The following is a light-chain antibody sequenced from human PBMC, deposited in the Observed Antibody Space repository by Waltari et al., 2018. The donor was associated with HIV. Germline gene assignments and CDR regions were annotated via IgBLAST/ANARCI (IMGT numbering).Light chain of an antibody. V-gene: IGLV1-47*01. CDR3: ATWADILSAWV. Sequence: QSVLTQPPSMSGTPGQRGTISSSGTNSNVELPSVHWYQRVPGAAPKLLIFANDQRPLGVPDRFSGSKSGSSASLAISGLRYEDEADYYCATWADILSAWVFGGGTRVTVL. CDR1: NSNVELPS. J-gene: IGLJ3*02. CDR2: AND.